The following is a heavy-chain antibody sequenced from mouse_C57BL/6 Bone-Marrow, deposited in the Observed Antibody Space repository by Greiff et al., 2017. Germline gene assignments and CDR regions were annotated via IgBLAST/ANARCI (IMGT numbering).Heavy chain of an antibody. CDR2: INPNYGTT. Sequence: EVKVVESGPELVKPGASVKISCKASGYSFTDYNMNWVKQSNGKSLEWIGVINPNYGTTSYNQKFKGKATLTVDQSSSTAYMQLNSLTSEDSAVYYCARKGDYGNLAWFAYWGQGTLVTVSA. V-gene: IGHV1-39*01. D-gene: IGHD2-1*01. CDR1: GYSFTDYN. J-gene: IGHJ3*01. CDR3: ARKGDYGNLAWFAY.